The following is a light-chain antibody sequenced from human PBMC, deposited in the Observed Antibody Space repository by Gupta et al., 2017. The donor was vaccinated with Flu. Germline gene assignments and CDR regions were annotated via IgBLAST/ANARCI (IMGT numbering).Light chain of an antibody. CDR2: GAS. V-gene: IGKV3-20*01. CDR1: ESLIYNY. CDR3: LQLGSTPRT. J-gene: IGKJ1*01. Sequence: IGLAQSPATLSLSPGESATLSLRASESLIYNYLRCYQLKPGQAPRLLLAGASTSAAGVPDRLCGGGSGTAYSLTINSMEPEDFAVYYCLQLGSTPRTFGQGTKVEIK.